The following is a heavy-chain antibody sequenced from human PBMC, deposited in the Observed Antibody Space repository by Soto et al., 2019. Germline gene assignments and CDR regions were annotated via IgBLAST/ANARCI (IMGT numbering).Heavy chain of an antibody. CDR2: IIPIFGTA. V-gene: IGHV1-69*13. CDR1: GGTFSSYA. Sequence: SVKVSCKASGGTFSSYAISWVRQAPGQGLEWMGGIIPIFGTANYAQKFQGRVTITADESTSTAYMELSSLRSEDTAVYYCAREPGDGYNSYYYGMDVWGQGTTVTVSS. D-gene: IGHD5-12*01. CDR3: AREPGDGYNSYYYGMDV. J-gene: IGHJ6*02.